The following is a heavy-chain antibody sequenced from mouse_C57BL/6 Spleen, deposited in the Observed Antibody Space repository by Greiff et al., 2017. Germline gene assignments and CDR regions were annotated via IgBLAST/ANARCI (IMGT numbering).Heavy chain of an antibody. J-gene: IGHJ3*01. V-gene: IGHV1-15*01. CDR2: IDPETGGT. CDR1: GYTFTDYE. D-gene: IGHD4-1*01. CDR3: TRPLPNGGFAY. Sequence: QVQLQQSGAELVRPGASVTLSCKASGYTFTDYEMHWVKQTPVHGLEWIGAIDPETGGTAYNQKFKGKAILTADKSSSTAYMELRSLTSEDSAVYYCTRPLPNGGFAYWGQGTLVTVSA.